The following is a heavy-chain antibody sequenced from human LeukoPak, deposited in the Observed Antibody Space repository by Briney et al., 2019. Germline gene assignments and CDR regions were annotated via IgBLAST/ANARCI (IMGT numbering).Heavy chain of an antibody. Sequence: GGSLRLSCAASGFTFSDYYMSWIRQAPGKGLEWLSDISSSGSTRYYADSVKGRFTISRDNAKNSLYLQMNSLRAEDTAVYYCARDRNRGYSYGQGLDAWGQGTLVTVSS. CDR2: ISSSGSTR. CDR1: GFTFSDYY. V-gene: IGHV3-11*01. D-gene: IGHD5-18*01. CDR3: ARDRNRGYSYGQGLDA. J-gene: IGHJ5*02.